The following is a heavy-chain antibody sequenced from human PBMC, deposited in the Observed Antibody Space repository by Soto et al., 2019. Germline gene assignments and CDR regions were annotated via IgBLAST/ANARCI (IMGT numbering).Heavy chain of an antibody. CDR1: GYTFTNYW. CDR2: IYPGDSDT. J-gene: IGHJ6*02. Sequence: GESLKISCKGSGYTFTNYWIGWVRQMPGKGPEWMGIIYPGDSDTKYNPSFQGQVTISADKSITTTYPQWSSLKASDTAIYYCEASFFYYGMHFCGQGTTVTVYS. V-gene: IGHV5-51*01. D-gene: IGHD3-16*02. CDR3: EASFFYYGMHF.